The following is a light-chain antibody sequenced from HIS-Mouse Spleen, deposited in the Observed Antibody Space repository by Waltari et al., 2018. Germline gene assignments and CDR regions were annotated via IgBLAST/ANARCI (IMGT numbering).Light chain of an antibody. CDR1: ALPKKY. V-gene: IGLV3-10*01. CDR2: EVS. J-gene: IGLJ2*01. Sequence: SYELTQPPSVSVSPGQTARITCSGDALPKKYAYWYQQKSGQAPVLVIYEVSKRPSGIPERVSGSSSGTMATLTISGAQVEDEADYYCYSTDSSGNHRVFGGGTKLTVL. CDR3: YSTDSSGNHRV.